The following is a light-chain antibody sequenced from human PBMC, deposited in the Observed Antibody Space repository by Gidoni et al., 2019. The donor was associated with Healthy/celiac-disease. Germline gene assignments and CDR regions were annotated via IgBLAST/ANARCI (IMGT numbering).Light chain of an antibody. CDR1: QDISNY. J-gene: IGKJ5*01. Sequence: DIQMTQSPSSLSASVGDRVTITCQASQDISNYLNWYQQKPGKAPKLLIYDASNLETGVPSRFSGSGSGTDFTFTSSSLQPEDIATYYCQQYDNLPITFGQETRLEIK. V-gene: IGKV1-33*01. CDR3: QQYDNLPIT. CDR2: DAS.